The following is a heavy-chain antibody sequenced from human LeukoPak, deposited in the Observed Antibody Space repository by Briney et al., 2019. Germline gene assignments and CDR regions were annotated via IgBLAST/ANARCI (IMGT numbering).Heavy chain of an antibody. CDR1: GYSFTSYW. V-gene: IGHV5-51*01. J-gene: IGHJ4*02. Sequence: GESLKISCKGSGYSFTSYWIGWVRQMPGKGLEWMGIIYPGDSDTRYSPSFQGQVTISADKSISTAYLRWSSLKASDTAMYYCARDIGYCSRTSCPEGGYWGQGTLVTVSS. D-gene: IGHD2-2*01. CDR2: IYPGDSDT. CDR3: ARDIGYCSRTSCPEGGY.